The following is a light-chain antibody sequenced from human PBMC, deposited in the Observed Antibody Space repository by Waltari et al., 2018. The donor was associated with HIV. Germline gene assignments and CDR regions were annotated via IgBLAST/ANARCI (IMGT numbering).Light chain of an antibody. J-gene: IGLJ3*02. Sequence: QSALTRPASVSGSPGQSITISCTGTRSNIGTYNLVSWHQQHPGKAPKTLIYEVSQRPSGVSNRFSGSKSGNTASLTISGLQAEDEADYYCCSYAGSSTLVFGGGTKVTVL. V-gene: IGLV2-23*02. CDR1: RSNIGTYNL. CDR2: EVS. CDR3: CSYAGSSTLV.